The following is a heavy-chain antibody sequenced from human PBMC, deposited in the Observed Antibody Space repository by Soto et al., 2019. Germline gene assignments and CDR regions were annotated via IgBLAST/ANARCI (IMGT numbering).Heavy chain of an antibody. CDR3: ARGEGRTYYHILHGYYPYGMDV. V-gene: IGHV4-59*01. CDR1: GGSISSYY. Sequence: SETLSLTCTVSGGSISSYYWSWIRQPPGKGLEWIGYIYYSGSTNYNPSLKSRVTISVDTSKNQFSLKLSSVTAADTAVYYCARGEGRTYYHILHGYYPYGMDVWGQGTTVTVSS. D-gene: IGHD3-9*01. J-gene: IGHJ6*02. CDR2: IYYSGST.